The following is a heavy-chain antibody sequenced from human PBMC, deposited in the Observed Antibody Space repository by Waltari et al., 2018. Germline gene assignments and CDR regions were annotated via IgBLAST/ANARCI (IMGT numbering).Heavy chain of an antibody. CDR1: GFTFSSHG. CDR2: IKYDGSSK. Sequence: QVQLVESGGGVVQPGGSLRLSCAASGFTFSSHGMHWVRQAPGKVLEWVAVIKYDGSSKYDAASVRGRFTTSRDNSQNTVLLQMNSLRAEDTAVYYCARDISGRYQFDYWGQGTLVTVSS. D-gene: IGHD1-26*01. CDR3: ARDISGRYQFDY. J-gene: IGHJ4*02. V-gene: IGHV3-30*04.